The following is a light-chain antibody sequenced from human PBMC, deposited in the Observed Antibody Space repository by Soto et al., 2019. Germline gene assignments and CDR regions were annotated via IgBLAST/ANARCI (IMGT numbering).Light chain of an antibody. CDR1: SSNIGSNT. V-gene: IGLV1-44*01. J-gene: IGLJ3*02. CDR2: YNN. Sequence: QSVLTQPPSASGTPGQRVTICCSGSSSNIGSNTVNWYQQLPGTAPKLLIYYNNQRPSGVPDRFSGSKSGTSASLAISGLQSEDEAHYYCAAWDDSLYGWVFGGGTKVTVL. CDR3: AAWDDSLYGWV.